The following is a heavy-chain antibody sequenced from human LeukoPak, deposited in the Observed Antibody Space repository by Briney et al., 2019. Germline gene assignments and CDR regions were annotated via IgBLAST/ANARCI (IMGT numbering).Heavy chain of an antibody. CDR1: GYIFTSYY. Sequence: WASVKVSCKTSGYIFTSYYMHWVRQAPGQGLEWMGIINPSGGTTSYAQKFQGRVTMTRDTSTSTVYMELSSLRSEDTAVYYCARVYARRSVPAEVYYYYMDVWGKGTTVTVSS. J-gene: IGHJ6*03. V-gene: IGHV1-46*01. CDR2: INPSGGTT. D-gene: IGHD2-2*01. CDR3: ARVYARRSVPAEVYYYYMDV.